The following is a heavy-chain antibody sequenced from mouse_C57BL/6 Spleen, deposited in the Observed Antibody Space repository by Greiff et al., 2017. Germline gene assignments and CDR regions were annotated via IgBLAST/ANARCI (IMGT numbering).Heavy chain of an antibody. CDR1: GYTFTSYD. Sequence: QVQLKESGPELVKPGASVKLSCKASGYTFTSYDINWVKQRPGQGLEWIGWIYPRDGSTTYNEKFKGKATLTVVTSSSTAYMELHSLTSEDSAVYFCARSRGYYYGSSLFDWGQGTTLTVSS. CDR2: IYPRDGST. D-gene: IGHD1-1*01. V-gene: IGHV1-85*01. J-gene: IGHJ2*01. CDR3: ARSRGYYYGSSLFD.